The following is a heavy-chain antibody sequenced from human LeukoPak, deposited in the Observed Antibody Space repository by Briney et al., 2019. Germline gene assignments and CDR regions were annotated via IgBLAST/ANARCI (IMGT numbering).Heavy chain of an antibody. Sequence: GGSLRLSCAASGFTFSGSAMHWVRQASGKGLEWVGRIRSKANSYAAAYAASVKGRFTISRDDSKNTAYLQMNSLKTEDTAVYYCTRQGGYSYCGGDCYIRIKGDAFDIWGQGTMVTVSS. CDR1: GFTFSGSA. V-gene: IGHV3-73*01. D-gene: IGHD2-21*02. CDR2: IRSKANSYAA. J-gene: IGHJ3*02. CDR3: TRQGGYSYCGGDCYIRIKGDAFDI.